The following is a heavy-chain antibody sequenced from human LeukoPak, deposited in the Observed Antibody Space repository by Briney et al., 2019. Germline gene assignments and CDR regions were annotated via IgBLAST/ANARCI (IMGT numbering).Heavy chain of an antibody. CDR2: INQDGSEK. D-gene: IGHD3-22*01. CDR3: ARGGFRFFAH. V-gene: IGHV3-7*04. J-gene: IGHJ5*02. Sequence: PGGSLRLSCVASGFTFSSYWMNWVRQAPGKGLEWVANINQDGSEKYYVDSVKGRFTISRDNAKNSLYLQMNSLRAEDKAVYYCARGGFRFFAHWGQGTLVTVSS. CDR1: GFTFSSYW.